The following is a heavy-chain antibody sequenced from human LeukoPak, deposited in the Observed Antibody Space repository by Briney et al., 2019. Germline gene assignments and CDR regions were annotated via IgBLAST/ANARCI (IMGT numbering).Heavy chain of an antibody. D-gene: IGHD3-10*01. CDR3: ARIKYYYGPGAFDI. Sequence: PSETLSLTCTASGGSISSFYWSWIRQPPGKGLEWIGYIYYSGGTNYNPSLKSRVTISVDTSRTHFSLNLSSVTAADTAVYYCARIKYYYGPGAFDIWGQGTMVTVSS. CDR1: GGSISSFY. CDR2: IYYSGGT. V-gene: IGHV4-59*01. J-gene: IGHJ3*02.